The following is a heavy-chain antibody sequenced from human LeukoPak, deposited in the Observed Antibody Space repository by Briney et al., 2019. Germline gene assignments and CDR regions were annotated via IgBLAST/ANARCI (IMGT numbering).Heavy chain of an antibody. CDR2: IYYSGST. CDR3: ARRNSSGWPYYYGMDV. V-gene: IGHV4-59*08. D-gene: IGHD6-19*01. CDR1: GGSISSYY. J-gene: IGHJ6*02. Sequence: PSETLSLTCTVSGGSISSYYWSWIRQPPGKGLEWIGYIYYSGSTNYSPSLKSRVTISVDTSKNQFSLKLSSVTAADTAVYYCARRNSSGWPYYYGMDVWGQGTTVTVSS.